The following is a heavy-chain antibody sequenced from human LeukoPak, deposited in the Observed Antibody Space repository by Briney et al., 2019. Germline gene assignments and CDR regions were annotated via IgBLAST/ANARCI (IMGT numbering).Heavy chain of an antibody. D-gene: IGHD3-9*01. CDR3: ARHLLSLTGYYNGGSLVYFDY. CDR2: IYYSGST. V-gene: IGHV4-39*01. CDR1: GGSISSSSYY. J-gene: IGHJ4*02. Sequence: KPSETLSLTCTVSGGSISSSSYYWGWIRQPPGKGLEWIGSIYYSGSTYYNPSLKSRVTISVDTSKNQFSLKLSSVTAADTAVYYCARHLLSLTGYYNGGSLVYFDYWGQGTLVTVSS.